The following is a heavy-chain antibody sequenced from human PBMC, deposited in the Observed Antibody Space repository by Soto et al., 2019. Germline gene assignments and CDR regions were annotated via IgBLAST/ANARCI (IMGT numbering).Heavy chain of an antibody. CDR2: IIPIFGTA. CDR3: ASCRDGYNSLFFY. V-gene: IGHV1-69*13. CDR1: GGTFSSYA. J-gene: IGHJ4*02. Sequence: AASVKVSCKASGGTFSSYAISWVRQAPGQGLEWMGGIIPIFGTANYAQKFQGRVTITADESTSTAYMELSSLRSEDTAVYYCASCRDGYNSLFFYWGQGTLVTVSS. D-gene: IGHD5-12*01.